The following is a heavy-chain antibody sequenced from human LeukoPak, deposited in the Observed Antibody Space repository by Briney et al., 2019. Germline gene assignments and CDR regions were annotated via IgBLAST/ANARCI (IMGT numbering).Heavy chain of an antibody. CDR2: ISWNSGSI. CDR1: GFTFDDYA. Sequence: PGRSLRLSCAASGFTFDDYAMHWVRQAPGKGLEWVSGISWNSGSIGYADSVKGRFTISRDNAKNSLYLQMNSLRAEDTALYYCAKDMGEGDILTGYYALGYWGQGTLVTVSS. V-gene: IGHV3-9*01. D-gene: IGHD3-9*01. J-gene: IGHJ4*02. CDR3: AKDMGEGDILTGYYALGY.